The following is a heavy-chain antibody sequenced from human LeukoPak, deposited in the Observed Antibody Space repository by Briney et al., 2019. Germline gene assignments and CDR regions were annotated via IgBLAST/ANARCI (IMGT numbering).Heavy chain of an antibody. CDR3: VKSIRPIDSNSWYLHFDY. CDR2: ISGRDGST. CDR1: GFTFSTYA. V-gene: IGHV3-23*01. J-gene: IGHJ4*02. Sequence: PGGSLRLSCAASGFTFSTYAMSWVRQAPGMGLEWVSSISGRDGSTYYADSVKGRFTISRDNSKNTLYLQMNSLRAEDTAAYYCVKSIRPIDSNSWYLHFDYWGQGNLVTVSS. D-gene: IGHD6-13*01.